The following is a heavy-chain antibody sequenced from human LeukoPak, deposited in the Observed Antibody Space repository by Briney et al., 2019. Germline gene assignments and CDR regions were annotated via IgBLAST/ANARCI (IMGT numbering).Heavy chain of an antibody. CDR2: INHSGST. Sequence: SETLSLTCAVYGGSFSGYYWSWIRQPPGKGLEWMGEINHSGSTNYNPSLKSRVTISVDTSKNQFSLKLSSVTAADTAVYYCARGPTYYYDSSGYYGFDYWGQGTLVTVSS. CDR1: GGSFSGYY. V-gene: IGHV4-34*01. CDR3: ARGPTYYYDSSGYYGFDY. J-gene: IGHJ4*02. D-gene: IGHD3-22*01.